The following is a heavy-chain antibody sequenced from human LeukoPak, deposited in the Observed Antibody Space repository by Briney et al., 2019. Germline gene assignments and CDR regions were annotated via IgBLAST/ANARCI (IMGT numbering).Heavy chain of an antibody. CDR2: INYSGST. Sequence: SETLSLTCAVYGGSFSGYYWGWIRQPPGKGLEWIGEINYSGSTNYNPSLKSRITMSVDTSRNQFSLNLSSVTAADTAVYYCARRILGPWRHFDLWGRGTLVTVSS. CDR3: ARRILGPWRHFDL. V-gene: IGHV4-34*01. D-gene: IGHD1-26*01. CDR1: GGSFSGYY. J-gene: IGHJ2*01.